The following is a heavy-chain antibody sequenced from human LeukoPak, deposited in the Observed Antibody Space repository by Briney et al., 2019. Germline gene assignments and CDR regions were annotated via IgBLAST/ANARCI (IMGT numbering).Heavy chain of an antibody. CDR3: ARAVTSTEGY. CDR2: INEGGSRR. J-gene: IGHJ4*02. CDR1: GFVFSSYW. Sequence: GGSLRLSCAVSGFVFSSYWMTWVRQAPGKGLEWVASINEGGSRRYYVDSVKGRFTISRDNAQKSLYLEMDSLRADDTAVYYCARAVTSTEGYWGQGTLVTVSS. D-gene: IGHD4-17*01. V-gene: IGHV3-7*03.